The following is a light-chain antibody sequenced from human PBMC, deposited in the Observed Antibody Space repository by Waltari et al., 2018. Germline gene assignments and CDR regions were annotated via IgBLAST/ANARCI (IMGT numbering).Light chain of an antibody. J-gene: IGKJ1*01. Sequence: DIVLTQSPGTLSVSPGARATLSCRASQSVRRTLAWDQQKPGQAPRLLIYDASTRATGVPDRFSGSGFGTDFSLTISRLEPEDFAVYYCQKYGTLPATFGQGTKVEIK. V-gene: IGKV3-20*01. CDR2: DAS. CDR3: QKYGTLPAT. CDR1: QSVRRT.